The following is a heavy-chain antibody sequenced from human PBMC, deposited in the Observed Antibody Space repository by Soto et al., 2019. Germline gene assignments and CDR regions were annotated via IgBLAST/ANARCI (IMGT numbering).Heavy chain of an antibody. D-gene: IGHD3-16*01. CDR1: GYSFTRYG. CDR2: INTYNGNT. V-gene: IGHV1-18*01. CDR3: AMVDVYVTPSPQDV. Sequence: GESLKISCKASGYSFTRYGIAWARQAPGQGLEWMGWINTYNGNTNYAQNLQGRVTLTTDTSTSTAYMELTSLRSNDTAIYYCAMVDVYVTPSPQDVWGQGTTVTVSS. J-gene: IGHJ6*02.